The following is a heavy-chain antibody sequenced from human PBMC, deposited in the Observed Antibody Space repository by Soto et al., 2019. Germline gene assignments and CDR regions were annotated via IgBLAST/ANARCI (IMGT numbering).Heavy chain of an antibody. D-gene: IGHD3-22*01. CDR3: ARDRGYDSSGYYFM. Sequence: GGSLRLSCAASGFIFTSYIVHWVRQAPGKGLEWVASVSYDGSKEYYGDSVKGRVTISRDNSKNTLYLQMNSLRVEDTAVYYCARDRGYDSSGYYFMWGQGTLVTVSS. J-gene: IGHJ4*02. CDR1: GFIFTSYI. V-gene: IGHV3-30*01. CDR2: VSYDGSKE.